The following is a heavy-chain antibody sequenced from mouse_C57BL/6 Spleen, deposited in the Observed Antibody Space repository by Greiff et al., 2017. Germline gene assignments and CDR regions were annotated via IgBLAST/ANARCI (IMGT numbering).Heavy chain of an antibody. J-gene: IGHJ4*01. CDR2: INPSTGGT. V-gene: IGHV1-42*01. CDR1: GYSFTGYY. CDR3: ARFTTVVVHYYAMDY. D-gene: IGHD1-1*01. Sequence: VQLQQSGPELVKPGASVKISCKASGYSFTGYYMNWVKQSPEKSLEWIGEINPSTGGTTYNQKFKAKATLTVDKSSSTAYMQLKSLTSEDSAVYYCARFTTVVVHYYAMDYWGQGTSVTVSS.